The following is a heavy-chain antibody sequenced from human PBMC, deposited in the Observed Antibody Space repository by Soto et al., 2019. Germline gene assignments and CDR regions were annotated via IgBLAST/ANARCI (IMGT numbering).Heavy chain of an antibody. CDR2: ISGSGSST. D-gene: IGHD4-17*01. V-gene: IGHV3-23*01. J-gene: IGHJ3*01. CDR1: GFTFSSFA. CDR3: SFALRSNDALDL. Sequence: LGGSLRLSCAASGFTFSSFAMSWVRQAPGKGLEWVSAISGSGSSTYYADSVKGRFTISRDNSKNTLYLQMNSLRAEDTAVSYCSFALRSNDALDLWGQGTMVNVSS.